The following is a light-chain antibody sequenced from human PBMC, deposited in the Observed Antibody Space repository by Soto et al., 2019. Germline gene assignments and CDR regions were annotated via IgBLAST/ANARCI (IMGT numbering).Light chain of an antibody. CDR2: DAS. V-gene: IGKV3-15*01. CDR3: QQYNRWPLT. CDR1: QNIHDK. J-gene: IGKJ4*01. Sequence: EIVMTQSPATLSVSPGARVRPSCRASQNIHDKLAWYQQKPGQTPRLLIYDASTRATGISGSFSGSGSGTEFTLTISSLQSEDFAVYYCQQYNRWPLTFGGGTKVDIK.